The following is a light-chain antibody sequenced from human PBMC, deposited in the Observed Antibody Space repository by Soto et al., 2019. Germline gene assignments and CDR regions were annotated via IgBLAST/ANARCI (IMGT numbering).Light chain of an antibody. V-gene: IGLV7-46*01. CDR3: LLSYSGARPYV. Sequence: QAVVTPEPSLTVSPGGAGTLTCGSRTGAVTSGHYPYWFQQKPGQAPRTLIYDTSNKHSWTPARFSGSLLGGKAALTLSGAQPEDEAEYYCLLSYSGARPYVFGTGTKVTVL. CDR2: DTS. J-gene: IGLJ1*01. CDR1: TGAVTSGHY.